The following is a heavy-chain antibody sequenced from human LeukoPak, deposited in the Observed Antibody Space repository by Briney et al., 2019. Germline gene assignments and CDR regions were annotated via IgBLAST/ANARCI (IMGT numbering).Heavy chain of an antibody. D-gene: IGHD5-18*01. CDR2: INHSGST. CDR1: GGSFSGYY. CDR3: ARVGYSYGTRFFDY. Sequence: PSETLSLTCAVYGGSFSGYYWSWIRQPPGKGLEWIGEINHSGSTSYNLSLKSRVTISVDTSKNQFSLKLSSVTAADTAVYYCARVGYSYGTRFFDYWGQGTLVTVSS. J-gene: IGHJ4*02. V-gene: IGHV4-34*01.